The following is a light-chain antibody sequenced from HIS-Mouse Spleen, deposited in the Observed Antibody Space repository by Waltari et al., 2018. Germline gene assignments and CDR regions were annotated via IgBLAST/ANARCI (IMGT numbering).Light chain of an antibody. V-gene: IGKV1-9*01. J-gene: IGKJ1*01. CDR3: QQLNSYPPP. CDR1: QGISSY. CDR2: AAS. Sequence: DIQLTQSPSFLSASVGDRVTITCRASQGISSYLAWYQQKPGKATKLLIYAASTLQSGVPSRFSGSGSGTEFTLTISSLQPEDFATYCCQQLNSYPPPFGQGTKVEIK.